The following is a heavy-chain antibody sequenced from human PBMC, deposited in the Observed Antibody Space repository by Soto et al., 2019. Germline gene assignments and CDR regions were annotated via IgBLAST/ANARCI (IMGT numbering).Heavy chain of an antibody. Sequence: PXXTLSLTCTVSGGSISSYYWRWILQPPGKGLEWIGYIYYSGSTNYNPSLKSRVTISVDTSKNQFSLKLSSVTAADTAVYYCARDRVEQWFGETYYYMDVWGKGTTVTVSS. CDR2: IYYSGST. CDR3: ARDRVEQWFGETYYYMDV. CDR1: GGSISSYY. V-gene: IGHV4-59*01. D-gene: IGHD3-10*01. J-gene: IGHJ6*03.